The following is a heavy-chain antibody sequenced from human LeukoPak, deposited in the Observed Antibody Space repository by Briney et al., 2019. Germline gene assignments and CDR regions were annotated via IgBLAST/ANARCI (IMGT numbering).Heavy chain of an antibody. CDR1: GFTFSSYW. D-gene: IGHD5-18*01. CDR2: IKQDGSEK. Sequence: GGSLRLSCAASGFTFSSYWMSWVRQTPGKGLEWVANIKQDGSEKYYVDSVKGRFTISRDNAKNSLYLQMNSLRAEDTAVYYCAREKGYSYGYARDYFDYWGQGTLVTVSS. J-gene: IGHJ4*02. CDR3: AREKGYSYGYARDYFDY. V-gene: IGHV3-7*01.